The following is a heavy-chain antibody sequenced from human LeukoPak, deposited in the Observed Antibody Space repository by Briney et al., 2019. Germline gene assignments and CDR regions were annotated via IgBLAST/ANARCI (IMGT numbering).Heavy chain of an antibody. Sequence: SETLSLTCAVSGYSISSGYYWGWIRQPPGKGLEWLGSIYHSGSTYYNPSLKSRVTISVDTSKNQFSLKLSSVTAAYTAVYYCARDRSGKGYFDYWGQGTRVTVSS. CDR3: ARDRSGKGYFDY. V-gene: IGHV4-38-2*02. CDR1: GYSISSGYY. J-gene: IGHJ4*02. CDR2: IYHSGST. D-gene: IGHD4-23*01.